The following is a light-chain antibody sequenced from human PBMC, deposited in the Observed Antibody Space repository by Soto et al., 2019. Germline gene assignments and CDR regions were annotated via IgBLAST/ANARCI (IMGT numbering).Light chain of an antibody. J-gene: IGKJ4*01. V-gene: IGKV3-20*01. Sequence: EIVLTQSPGTRSLSPGERATLSCRASQSVSSSYLAWYQQKPGQAPRLLIYGASSRATGIPDRFSGSGSGTDFTLTISRLEPEDFAVYYCQQYGSSPRLTFGGGTTV. CDR2: GAS. CDR1: QSVSSSY. CDR3: QQYGSSPRLT.